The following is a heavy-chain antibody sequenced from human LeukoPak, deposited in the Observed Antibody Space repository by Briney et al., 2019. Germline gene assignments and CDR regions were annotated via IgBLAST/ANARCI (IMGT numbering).Heavy chain of an antibody. CDR3: ARVAVTSIKGLHNNWFDP. J-gene: IGHJ5*02. D-gene: IGHD4-17*01. Sequence: GASVKVSCKASGYTFTSSDINWVRQATGQGLEWMGWMNPNSGNTGCAQKFQGRVTLTRDTSINTAYMELSSLRSEDTAVYFCARVAVTSIKGLHNNWFDPWGQGTLVSVSS. V-gene: IGHV1-8*03. CDR2: MNPNSGNT. CDR1: GYTFTSSD.